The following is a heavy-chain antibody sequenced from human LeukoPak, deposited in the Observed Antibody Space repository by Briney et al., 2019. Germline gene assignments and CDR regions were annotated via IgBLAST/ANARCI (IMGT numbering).Heavy chain of an antibody. CDR1: GYTFTSYY. J-gene: IGHJ5*02. CDR3: ARVGIAAAAINWFEP. Sequence: ASVKVSCKASGYTFTSYYMHWVRQAPGQGLEWMGIINPSGGGTSYAQKFQGRVTMTRDTSTSTVCMALSSLRSEHTAVYYCARVGIAAAAINWFEPCGQGTLGTVSS. CDR2: INPSGGGT. V-gene: IGHV1-46*01. D-gene: IGHD6-13*01.